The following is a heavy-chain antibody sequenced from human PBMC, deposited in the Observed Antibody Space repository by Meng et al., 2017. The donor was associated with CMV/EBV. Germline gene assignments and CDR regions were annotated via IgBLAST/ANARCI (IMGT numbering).Heavy chain of an antibody. D-gene: IGHD6-6*01. CDR1: GFTFSSYA. CDR3: ARGRRSRNIAARGPDY. V-gene: IGHV3-30-3*01. CDR2: ISYDGSNK. Sequence: GGSLRLSCAASGFTFSSYAMHWVRQAPGKGLEWVAVISYDGSNKYYADSVKGRFTISRDNSKNTLYLQMNSLRAEDTAVYYCARGRRSRNIAARGPDYWGQGTLVTVSS. J-gene: IGHJ4*02.